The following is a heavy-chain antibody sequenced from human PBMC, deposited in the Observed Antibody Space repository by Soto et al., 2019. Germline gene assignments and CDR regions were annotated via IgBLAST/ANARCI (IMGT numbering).Heavy chain of an antibody. CDR3: AQKVQYYFDY. CDR2: LYWDDDK. CDR1: GFSLSTSNMA. J-gene: IGHJ4*02. Sequence: QITLKESGPTLVKPTQTLTLTCSFSGFSLSTSNMAVGWIRQPPGKALEWLALLYWDDDKRYSPSLKNRHTTTRDTSKHQGVLTMTHMDPEDTATYYCAQKVQYYFDYWGQGTLVIVSS. V-gene: IGHV2-5*02.